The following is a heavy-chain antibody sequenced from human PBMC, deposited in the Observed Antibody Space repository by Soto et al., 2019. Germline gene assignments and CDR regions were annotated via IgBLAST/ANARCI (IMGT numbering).Heavy chain of an antibody. J-gene: IGHJ4*02. V-gene: IGHV3-23*01. Sequence: EVQLLESGGGLVQPGGSLRLSCAASGFTFSSYAMSWVRQAPGKGLEWVSAISGSGGSTYYADSAKGRFTISRDNSKNTLYLQMNSLRAEDTAVYYCAKDFYGDYVYGYWGQGTLVTVSS. D-gene: IGHD4-17*01. CDR1: GFTFSSYA. CDR3: AKDFYGDYVYGY. CDR2: ISGSGGST.